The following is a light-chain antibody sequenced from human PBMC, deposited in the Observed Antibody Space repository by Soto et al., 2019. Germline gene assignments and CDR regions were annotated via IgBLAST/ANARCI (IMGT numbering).Light chain of an antibody. Sequence: VVPQSHGTLSWSPKARATLSCRASQTVRNNYLAWYRQKPGQSPRLLIYGASTRAAETPARFSGSGSETEFTLTISSLQSEEFAVYYCQHYNKWPQTLGGGTKVDIK. CDR2: GAS. CDR3: QHYNKWPQT. V-gene: IGKV3-15*01. CDR1: QTVRNN. J-gene: IGKJ4*01.